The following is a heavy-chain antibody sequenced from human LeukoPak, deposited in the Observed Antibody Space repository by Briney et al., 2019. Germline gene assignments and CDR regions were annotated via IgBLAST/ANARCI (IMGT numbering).Heavy chain of an antibody. V-gene: IGHV3-30-3*01. D-gene: IGHD3-10*01. CDR1: GFTFSSYA. CDR3: ARDVAGYGMDV. CDR2: ISYDGSNK. Sequence: PGGSPRLSCAASGFTFSSYAMHWVRQAPGKGLGWVAVISYDGSNKYYADSVKGRFTISRDNSKNTLYLQMNSLRAEDTAVYYCARDVAGYGMDVWGQGTTVTVSS. J-gene: IGHJ6*02.